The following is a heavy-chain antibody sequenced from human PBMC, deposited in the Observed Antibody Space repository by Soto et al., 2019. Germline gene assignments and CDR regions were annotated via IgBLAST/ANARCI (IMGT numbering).Heavy chain of an antibody. V-gene: IGHV3-11*04. D-gene: IGHD2-15*01. Sequence: GGSLRLSCAGSGFTFRDYDMNWIRQAPGKGLEWVAYISSGGITIYYADSVRGRFTISRDNAKNSLYLQMNSLRDEDAAVYYCARTRSIETFHYYGMDVWGQGTTVTVSS. CDR2: ISSGGITI. CDR1: GFTFRDYD. CDR3: ARTRSIETFHYYGMDV. J-gene: IGHJ6*02.